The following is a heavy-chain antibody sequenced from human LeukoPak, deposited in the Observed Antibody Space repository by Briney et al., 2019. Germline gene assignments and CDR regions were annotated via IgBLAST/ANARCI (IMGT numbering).Heavy chain of an antibody. J-gene: IGHJ4*02. V-gene: IGHV3-23*01. CDR2: ISGSGGST. D-gene: IGHD2-15*01. CDR3: AKDPISAPAATNWAFIDY. Sequence: GGSLRLSCAASGFTFSSYAMSWVRQAPGKGLEWVSAISGSGGSTYYADSVKGRFTISRDNSKNTLYLQMNSLRAEDTAVYYCAKDPISAPAATNWAFIDYWGQGTLVTVSS. CDR1: GFTFSSYA.